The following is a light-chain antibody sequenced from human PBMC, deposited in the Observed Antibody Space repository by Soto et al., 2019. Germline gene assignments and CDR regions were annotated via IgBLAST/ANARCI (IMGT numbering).Light chain of an antibody. V-gene: IGKV1-5*03. J-gene: IGKJ1*01. Sequence: DIQMTQSPSTLSASVGERVTITCRASQSVSTRLAWYQHKAGKAPNLLIHRASSLEAGVSSRFSGSGSGTEFTLTSSRLQPDDSATYYCQQYNSYRAFGQGTKVEIK. CDR1: QSVSTR. CDR2: RAS. CDR3: QQYNSYRA.